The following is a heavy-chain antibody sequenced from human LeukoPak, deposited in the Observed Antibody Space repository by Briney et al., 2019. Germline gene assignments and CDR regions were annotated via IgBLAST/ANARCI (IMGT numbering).Heavy chain of an antibody. D-gene: IGHD3-10*01. Sequence: SVKVSCKASGGTFSSYAISWVRQAPGQGLEWMGRIIPILGIANYAQKFQGRVTITADKSTSTAYMELSSLRSEDTAVYYCARASRSGIGGYGSGSPDYWGQGTLVTVSS. CDR1: GGTFSSYA. J-gene: IGHJ4*02. CDR3: ARASRSGIGGYGSGSPDY. V-gene: IGHV1-69*04. CDR2: IIPILGIA.